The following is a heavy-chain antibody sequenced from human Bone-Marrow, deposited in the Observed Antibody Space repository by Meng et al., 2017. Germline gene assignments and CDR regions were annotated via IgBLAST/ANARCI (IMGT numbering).Heavy chain of an antibody. V-gene: IGHV3-33*08. CDR2: IWYDGSNK. CDR3: ARDRESSGWYSILDY. Sequence: GESLKISCAASGFTFSSYSMHWVRQAPGKGLEWVAVIWYDGSNKYYADSVKGRFTISRDNSKNTLYLQMNSLRAEDTAVYYCARDRESSGWYSILDYWGQGTLVTVSS. CDR1: GFTFSSYS. D-gene: IGHD6-19*01. J-gene: IGHJ4*02.